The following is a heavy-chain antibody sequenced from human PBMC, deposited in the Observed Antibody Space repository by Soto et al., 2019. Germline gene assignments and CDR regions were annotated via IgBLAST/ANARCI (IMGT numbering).Heavy chain of an antibody. V-gene: IGHV2-5*02. CDR2: IYWDGDK. CDR1: GFSLSTTGVG. Sequence: QITLKESGPTLVKPTQTLTLTCTFSGFSLSTTGVGVGWIRQPPGKALDWLALIYWDGDKRYSPSLKSRLTLTKDTSKNQVLLTMTNMDPVDTATYYCAHRVGGQLSWGQGTLVTVSS. J-gene: IGHJ5*02. D-gene: IGHD1-1*01. CDR3: AHRVGGQLS.